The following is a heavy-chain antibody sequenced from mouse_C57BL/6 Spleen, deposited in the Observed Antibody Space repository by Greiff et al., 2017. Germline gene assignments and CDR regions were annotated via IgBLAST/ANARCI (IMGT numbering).Heavy chain of an antibody. J-gene: IGHJ1*03. CDR3: ARANWVHWYFDV. D-gene: IGHD4-1*01. CDR1: GYAFSSSW. V-gene: IGHV1-82*01. Sequence: VQLQQSGPELVKPGASVKISCKASGYAFSSSWMNWVKQRPGKGLEWIGRIYPGDGDTNYNGKFKGKATLTADKSSSTAYMQLSSLTSEDSAVYFCARANWVHWYFDVWGTGTTVTVSS. CDR2: IYPGDGDT.